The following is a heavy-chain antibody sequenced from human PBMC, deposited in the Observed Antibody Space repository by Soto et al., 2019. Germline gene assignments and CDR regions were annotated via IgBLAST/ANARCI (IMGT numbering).Heavy chain of an antibody. J-gene: IGHJ4*02. CDR1: GFTFTRYW. CDR3: AGSPYFFRGPLDY. CDR2: IKQDGSEK. V-gene: IGHV3-7*03. D-gene: IGHD3-9*01. Sequence: GGSLRLSCAASGFTFTRYWMSWVRQAPGKGLEWVANIKQDGSEKYYVDSVKGRFTISRDNAKNSLYLQMNSLRVEDTAVYYCAGSPYFFRGPLDYWGQGTLVT.